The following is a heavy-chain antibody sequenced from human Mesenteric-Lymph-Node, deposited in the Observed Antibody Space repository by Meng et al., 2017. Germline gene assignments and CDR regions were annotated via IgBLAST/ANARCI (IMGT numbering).Heavy chain of an antibody. CDR3: ASFPPPGKQWLVTDY. Sequence: QVQLQESGPGLVKPSQTLSLTCSVSGGSISSGDSYWSWIRQPPGKGLEWIGEIYHSGSTNYNPSLKSRVTISVDKSKNQFSLKLSSVTAADTAVYYCASFPPPGKQWLVTDYWGQGTLVTVSS. CDR1: GGSISSGDSY. D-gene: IGHD6-19*01. CDR2: IYHSGST. V-gene: IGHV4-30-4*01. J-gene: IGHJ4*02.